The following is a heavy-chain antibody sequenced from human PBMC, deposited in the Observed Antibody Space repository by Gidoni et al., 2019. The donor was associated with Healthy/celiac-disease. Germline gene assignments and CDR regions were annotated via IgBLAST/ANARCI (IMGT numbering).Heavy chain of an antibody. Sequence: EVQLVESGGGLVKPGGSLRLSCAASGFTFSSYSMNWVRQAPGKGLEWVSSISSSSSYIYYADSVKGRFTISRDNAKNSLYLQMNSLRAEDTAVYYCARDPIAAAGAPFDYWGQGTLVTVSS. V-gene: IGHV3-21*01. CDR2: ISSSSSYI. J-gene: IGHJ4*02. D-gene: IGHD6-13*01. CDR3: ARDPIAAAGAPFDY. CDR1: GFTFSSYS.